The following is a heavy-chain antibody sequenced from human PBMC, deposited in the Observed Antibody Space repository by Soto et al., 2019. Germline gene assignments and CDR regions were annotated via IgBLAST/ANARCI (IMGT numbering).Heavy chain of an antibody. D-gene: IGHD3-3*01. J-gene: IGHJ6*02. CDR3: ARGYYDFWSGYFEVGRGKYYYYYYGMDV. V-gene: IGHV4-31*03. Sequence: PSETLSLTCTVSGGSISSGGYYWSWIRQHPGKGLEWIGYIYYSGSTYYNPSLKSRVTISVDTSKNQFSLKLSSVTAADTAVYYCARGYYDFWSGYFEVGRGKYYYYYYGMDVWGQGTTVTVSS. CDR1: GGSISSGGYY. CDR2: IYYSGST.